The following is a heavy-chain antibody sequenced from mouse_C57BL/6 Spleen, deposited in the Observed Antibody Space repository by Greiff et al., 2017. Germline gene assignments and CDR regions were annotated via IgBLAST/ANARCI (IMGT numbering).Heavy chain of an antibody. Sequence: VQLQQSGAELVRPGASVKLSCKASGYTFTDYYINWVKQRPGQGLEWIARIYPGSGNTYYNEKFKGKATLTAEKSSSTAYMQLSSLTSEDSAVYFCARSYYYGTLDYWGQGTTLTVSS. V-gene: IGHV1-76*01. CDR3: ARSYYYGTLDY. CDR1: GYTFTDYY. D-gene: IGHD1-1*01. CDR2: IYPGSGNT. J-gene: IGHJ2*01.